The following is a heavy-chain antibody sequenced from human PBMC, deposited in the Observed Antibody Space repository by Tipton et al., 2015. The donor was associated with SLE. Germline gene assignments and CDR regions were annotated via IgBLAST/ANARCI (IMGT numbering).Heavy chain of an antibody. J-gene: IGHJ4*02. CDR1: GGSISSYY. D-gene: IGHD3-16*01. Sequence: TLSLTCTVSGGSISSYYWSWIRQPPGKGLEWIGHIYHSGSTFYSPSLRSRVTISVDTSKNQFSLRLISVTAADTAVYYCARDQVGVGDFDYWGQGTLVTVPS. V-gene: IGHV4-59*12. CDR2: IYHSGST. CDR3: ARDQVGVGDFDY.